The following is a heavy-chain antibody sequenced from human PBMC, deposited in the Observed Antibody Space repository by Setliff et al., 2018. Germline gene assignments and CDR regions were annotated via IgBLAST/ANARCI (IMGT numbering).Heavy chain of an antibody. D-gene: IGHD3-3*01. V-gene: IGHV4-61*09. CDR3: ARMSGFQYMDV. CDR1: GGSISNTFYY. Sequence: SETLSLTCTVSGGSISNTFYYWTWIRQPAGKGPEWIGQIYTSWSTNYNPSLKGRATLSIDASKRQFSLKLTSVTAADTAVYYCARMSGFQYMDVWGKGTTVTVSS. CDR2: IYTSWST. J-gene: IGHJ6*03.